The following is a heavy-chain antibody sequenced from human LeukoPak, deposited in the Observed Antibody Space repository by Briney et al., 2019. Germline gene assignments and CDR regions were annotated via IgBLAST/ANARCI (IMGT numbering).Heavy chain of an antibody. CDR2: ISNTNNYI. CDR1: GFTFNIYS. Sequence: PGGSLRLSCAASGFTFNIYSMHWVRQVPGKGLEWVSSISNTNNYIYYADSVKGRFTISRDNAKNSLYLQMNSLRAGDTAVYYCARELTAAGTPPEYWGQGTLVTVSS. J-gene: IGHJ4*02. V-gene: IGHV3-21*01. CDR3: ARELTAAGTPPEY. D-gene: IGHD6-13*01.